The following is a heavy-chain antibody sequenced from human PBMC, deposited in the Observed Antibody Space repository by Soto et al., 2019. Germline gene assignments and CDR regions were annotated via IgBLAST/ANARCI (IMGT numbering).Heavy chain of an antibody. Sequence: ASVKVSCKASGYTFTGYYMHWVRQPPGQGLEWMGWINPNSGGTNYAQKFQGWVTMTRDTSISTAYMELSRLRSDDTAVYYCARGPRYSYGPRGGAFDIWGQGTMVTVSS. V-gene: IGHV1-2*04. J-gene: IGHJ3*02. CDR3: ARGPRYSYGPRGGAFDI. CDR2: INPNSGGT. CDR1: GYTFTGYY. D-gene: IGHD5-18*01.